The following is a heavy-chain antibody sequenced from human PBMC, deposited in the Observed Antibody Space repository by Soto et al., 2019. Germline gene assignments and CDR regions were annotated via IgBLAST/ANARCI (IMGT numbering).Heavy chain of an antibody. J-gene: IGHJ4*02. CDR2: IYYSGST. CDR1: GGSVSSGTYY. V-gene: IGHV4-61*01. Sequence: SETLSLTCTVSGGSVSSGTYYWSWIRQPPGKGLEWIGYIYYSGSTNYNPSLKSRVTISVDTSKNQFSLKLSSVTAADTAVYYCASYSSGWYDVTYWGQGALVTVSS. D-gene: IGHD6-19*01. CDR3: ASYSSGWYDVTY.